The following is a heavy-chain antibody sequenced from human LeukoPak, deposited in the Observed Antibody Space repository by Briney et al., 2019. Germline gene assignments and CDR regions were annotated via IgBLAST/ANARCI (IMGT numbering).Heavy chain of an antibody. CDR1: GGSISSYY. V-gene: IGHV4-59*01. CDR3: ARDQEDSSGYGY. CDR2: IYYSGST. Sequence: SETLSLTCTVSGGSISSYYWSWIRQPPGKGLEWIGYIYYSGSTNYNPSLKSRVTISVDTSKNQFSLKLSSVTAADTAVHYCARDQEDSSGYGYWGQGTLVTVSS. D-gene: IGHD3-22*01. J-gene: IGHJ4*02.